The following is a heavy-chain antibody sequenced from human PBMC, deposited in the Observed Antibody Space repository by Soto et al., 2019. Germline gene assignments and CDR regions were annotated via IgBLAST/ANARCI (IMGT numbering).Heavy chain of an antibody. D-gene: IGHD1-26*01. Sequence: EVQLVESGGDLVQPGGSLRLSCAASGFTFSSNNMNWLSQAPGKGLEWLSYITGDSKTKYYADSVKGRFTISRDNARDSVYLQMNSLRDEDTAVYYCARDSGEWELRYDAFDIWGRGTLVTVSS. V-gene: IGHV3-48*02. CDR1: GFTFSSNN. CDR3: ARDSGEWELRYDAFDI. J-gene: IGHJ3*02. CDR2: ITGDSKTK.